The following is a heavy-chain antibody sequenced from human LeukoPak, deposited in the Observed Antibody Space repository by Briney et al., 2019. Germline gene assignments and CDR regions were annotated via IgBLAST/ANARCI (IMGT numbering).Heavy chain of an antibody. V-gene: IGHV4-39*07. Sequence: SETLSLTCTVSGGSISSGSYNWGWIRQPPGKGLEWIGSIHYTGTTYYNPSLKSRVTISVDTSKNQFSLKLSSVTAADTAVYYCARTERSFYYYYYMDVWGKGTTVTVSS. CDR3: ARTERSFYYYYYMDV. CDR1: GGSISSGSYN. CDR2: IHYTGTT. J-gene: IGHJ6*03. D-gene: IGHD1-26*01.